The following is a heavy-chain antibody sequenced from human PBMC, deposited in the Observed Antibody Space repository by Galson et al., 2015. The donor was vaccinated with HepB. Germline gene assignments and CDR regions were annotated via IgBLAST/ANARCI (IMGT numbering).Heavy chain of an antibody. CDR1: GYTFTGYY. J-gene: IGHJ4*02. Sequence: SVKVSCKASGYTFTGYYMHWVRQAPGQGLEWMGRINPNSGGTNYAQKFQGRVTMTRDTSIGTAYMELSRLRSDDTAVYYCARDRQYQLLLRPTYFDYWGQGTLVTVSS. CDR3: ARDRQYQLLLRPTYFDY. CDR2: INPNSGGT. V-gene: IGHV1-2*06. D-gene: IGHD2-2*01.